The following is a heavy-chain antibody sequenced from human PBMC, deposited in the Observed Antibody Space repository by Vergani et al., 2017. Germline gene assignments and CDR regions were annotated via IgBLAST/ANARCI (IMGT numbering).Heavy chain of an antibody. V-gene: IGHV3-9*01. J-gene: IGHJ4*02. CDR3: AKGYRKVAAAGVGMGY. CDR2: ISWNGGTL. D-gene: IGHD6-13*01. Sequence: EVQLVESGGGLVLPGGALRLACSASGFTFADFSMHWVRQVPGKGLEWVSGISWNGGTLAYADSVKGRFTISRDNAKNSLHLQMNSLRAEDTAVYYCAKGYRKVAAAGVGMGYWGQGTLVTVSS. CDR1: GFTFADFS.